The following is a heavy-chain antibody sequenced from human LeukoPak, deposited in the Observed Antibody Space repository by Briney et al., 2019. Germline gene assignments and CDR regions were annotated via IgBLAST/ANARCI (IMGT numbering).Heavy chain of an antibody. CDR3: ARHVWLQPFDY. CDR2: IYYSGST. Sequence: SQTLSLTCSVSGGSMNSYYWSWIRQSPGKGLEWIGYIYYSGSTNYNPSLKSRVTISVDTSKNQFSLRLSSVTAADTAVYYCARHVWLQPFDYWGQGTLVTVSS. J-gene: IGHJ4*02. CDR1: GGSMNSYY. V-gene: IGHV4-59*08. D-gene: IGHD3-9*01.